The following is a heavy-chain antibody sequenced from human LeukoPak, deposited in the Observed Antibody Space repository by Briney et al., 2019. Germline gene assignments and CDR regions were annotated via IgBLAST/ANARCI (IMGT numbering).Heavy chain of an antibody. D-gene: IGHD3-22*01. CDR2: IYPGDSDT. Sequence: PGGSLRLSCKGSGYSFTSYWISWVRQMPGKGLEWMGIIYPGDSDTRYSPSFQGQVTISADKSISTAYLQWSSLKASDTAMYYCARHTNYYDIDYWGQGTLVTVSS. V-gene: IGHV5-51*01. CDR3: ARHTNYYDIDY. CDR1: GYSFTSYW. J-gene: IGHJ4*02.